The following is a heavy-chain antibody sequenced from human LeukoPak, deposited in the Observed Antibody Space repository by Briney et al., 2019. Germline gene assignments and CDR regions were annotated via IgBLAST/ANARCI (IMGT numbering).Heavy chain of an antibody. Sequence: SETLSLTCTVSGGSISSYYWSWIRQPPGKGLEWIGYIYYSGSTNYNPSLKGRVTISVDTSKNQFSLKLSSVTAADTAVYYCARVFRSGSYYFDYWGQGTLVTVSS. CDR3: ARVFRSGSYYFDY. D-gene: IGHD1-26*01. CDR2: IYYSGST. J-gene: IGHJ4*02. CDR1: GGSISSYY. V-gene: IGHV4-59*01.